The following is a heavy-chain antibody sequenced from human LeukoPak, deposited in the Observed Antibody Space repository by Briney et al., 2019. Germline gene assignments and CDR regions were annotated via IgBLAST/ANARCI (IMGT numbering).Heavy chain of an antibody. V-gene: IGHV4-34*01. CDR1: GGSFSGYY. CDR2: INHSGST. J-gene: IGHJ4*02. D-gene: IGHD6-19*01. Sequence: SETLSLTCAVYGGSFSGYYWSWIRQPPGKGLEWIGEINHSGSTNYNPSLKSRVTISVDTSKNQFSLKLSSVTAADTAVYYCARGDSSGWYHYFDYWGQGTLVTVSS. CDR3: ARGDSSGWYHYFDY.